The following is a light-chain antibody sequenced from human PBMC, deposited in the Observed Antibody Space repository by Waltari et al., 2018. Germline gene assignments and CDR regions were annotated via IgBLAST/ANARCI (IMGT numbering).Light chain of an antibody. V-gene: IGKV3-20*01. CDR2: GAY. J-gene: IGKJ1*01. Sequence: IVLTQSPGTLSLSPGERATLSCRASQSVNTYLAWYQQKPGQAPRLLIYGAYTRAAGIPDRFSGSGSGTDISLTISRLEAEDFAVYYCQHHVRLPATFGQGTKVEIK. CDR1: QSVNTY. CDR3: QHHVRLPAT.